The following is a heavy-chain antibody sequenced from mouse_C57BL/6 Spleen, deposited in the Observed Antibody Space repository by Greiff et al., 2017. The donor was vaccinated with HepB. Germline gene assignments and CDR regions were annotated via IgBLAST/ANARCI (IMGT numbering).Heavy chain of an antibody. CDR1: GFTFSDYG. D-gene: IGHD6-1*01. CDR3: ARGAYYYAMDY. Sequence: EVQLVESGGGLVKPGGSLKLSCAVSGFTFSDYGMHWVRQAPEKGLEWVAYISSGSSTIYYADTVKGRFTISRDNAKNNLFLQMTSLRSEDTAMYYCARGAYYYAMDYWGQGTSVTVSS. CDR2: ISSGSSTI. J-gene: IGHJ4*01. V-gene: IGHV5-17*01.